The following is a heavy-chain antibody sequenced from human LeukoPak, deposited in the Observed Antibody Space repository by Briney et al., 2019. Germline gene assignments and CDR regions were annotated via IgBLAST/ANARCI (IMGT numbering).Heavy chain of an antibody. CDR2: INPNSGGT. J-gene: IGHJ4*02. V-gene: IGHV1-2*02. Sequence: GASVKVSCKASGYTFTGYYMHWVRQAPGQGLEWMGWINPNSGGTNYAQKFQGRVTMTRDTSISTAYMELGRLRSDDTAVYYCARVLTYYYDSSGYYPRDYWGQGTLVTVSS. CDR1: GYTFTGYY. D-gene: IGHD3-22*01. CDR3: ARVLTYYYDSSGYYPRDY.